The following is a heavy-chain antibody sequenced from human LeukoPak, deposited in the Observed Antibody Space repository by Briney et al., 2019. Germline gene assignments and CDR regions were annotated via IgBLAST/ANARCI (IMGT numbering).Heavy chain of an antibody. V-gene: IGHV3-74*01. CDR2: INSDGSTT. D-gene: IGHD6-19*01. CDR1: GFTFSRYW. J-gene: IGHJ4*02. CDR3: ARVIYSGWEGELSD. Sequence: GGSLRLSCAASGFTFSRYWMHWVRQAPGKGLVWVSRINSDGSTTNYADSVRGGFTISRDKAKNTLYLQMNSLRAGDTAVYYCARVIYSGWEGELSDWGQGTLVTVSS.